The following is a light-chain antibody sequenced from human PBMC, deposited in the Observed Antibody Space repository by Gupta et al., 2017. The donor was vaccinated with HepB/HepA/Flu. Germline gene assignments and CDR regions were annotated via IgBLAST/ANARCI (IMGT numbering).Light chain of an antibody. CDR3: QTWGTGIQV. CDR2: LNSDGSH. CDR1: SGHSNYA. J-gene: IGLJ3*02. Sequence: QLVLTQSPSASASLGASVKLTCTLSSGHSNYAIAWHQQQPEKGPRYLMMLNSDGSHIKGDGIPDRFSGSSSGAERYLTISSLQSEDEADYYCQTWGTGIQVFGGGTKLTVL. V-gene: IGLV4-69*01.